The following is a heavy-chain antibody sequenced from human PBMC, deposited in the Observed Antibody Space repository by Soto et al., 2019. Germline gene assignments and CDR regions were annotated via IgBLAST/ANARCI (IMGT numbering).Heavy chain of an antibody. Sequence: QVQLVESGGGVVQPGRSLRLSCAASGLTFSAAGMHWVRQAPGKGLEWVAFIANDGRSESYADSVKGRFTISRDNSQNRLCLQMNGLRAEDTAVYYCAKDKGRTAIDYWGQGTLVSVSS. CDR2: IANDGRSE. V-gene: IGHV3-30*18. CDR3: AKDKGRTAIDY. CDR1: GLTFSAAG. J-gene: IGHJ4*02.